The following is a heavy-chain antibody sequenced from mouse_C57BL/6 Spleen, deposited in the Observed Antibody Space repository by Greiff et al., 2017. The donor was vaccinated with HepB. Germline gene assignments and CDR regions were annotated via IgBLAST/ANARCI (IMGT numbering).Heavy chain of an antibody. CDR3: AREASRGFDY. J-gene: IGHJ2*01. CDR2: INPNNGGT. D-gene: IGHD3-3*01. CDR1: GYTFTDYY. V-gene: IGHV1-26*01. Sequence: EVQLQQSGPELVKPGASVKISCKASGYTFTDYYMNWVKQSHGKSLEWSGDINPNNGGTSYNQKFKGKATLTVDKSSSTAYMELRSLTSEDSAVYYCAREASRGFDYWGQGTTLTVSS.